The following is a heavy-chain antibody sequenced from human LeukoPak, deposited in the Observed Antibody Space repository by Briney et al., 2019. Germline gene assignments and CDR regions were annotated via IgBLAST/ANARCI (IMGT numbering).Heavy chain of an antibody. CDR2: IYSGGST. CDR1: GFTVSSNY. CDR3: ARDIVPPGLFWDY. Sequence: GGSLRLSCAASGFTVSSNYMSWVRQAPGKGLEWVSVIYSGGSTYYADSVKGRFTISRDNSKNTLYPQMNSLRAEDTAVYYCARDIVPPGLFWDYWGQGALVTVSS. V-gene: IGHV3-53*01. D-gene: IGHD2-2*01. J-gene: IGHJ4*02.